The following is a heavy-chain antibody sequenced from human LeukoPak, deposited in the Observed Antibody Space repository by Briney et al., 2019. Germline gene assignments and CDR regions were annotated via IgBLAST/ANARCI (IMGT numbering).Heavy chain of an antibody. Sequence: ASVKVSCKASGYTFSSYDINWVRQATGQGLEWMGWMNPNSGNTGYAQKFQGRVTISKSTSISTAYMEVSGLRSEGTAVYYCVRADMNGYYFDRWGQGALVTVSS. CDR2: MNPNSGNT. V-gene: IGHV1-8*03. CDR3: VRADMNGYYFDR. J-gene: IGHJ4*02. CDR1: GYTFSSYD. D-gene: IGHD3-9*01.